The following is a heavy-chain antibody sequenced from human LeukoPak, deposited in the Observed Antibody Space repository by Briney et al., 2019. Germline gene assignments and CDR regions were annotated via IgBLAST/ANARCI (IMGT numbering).Heavy chain of an antibody. CDR3: ARWNGYYYYYYYYMDV. CDR1: GLTVSSNY. D-gene: IGHD3-3*01. V-gene: IGHV3-66*02. CDR2: IYSGGST. J-gene: IGHJ6*03. Sequence: GGSLRLSCAASGLTVSSNYMSWVRQAPGKGLEWVSVIYSGGSTYYADSVKGRFTISRDNSKNTLYLQMNSLRAEDTAVYYCARWNGYYYYYYYYMDVWGKGTTVTVSS.